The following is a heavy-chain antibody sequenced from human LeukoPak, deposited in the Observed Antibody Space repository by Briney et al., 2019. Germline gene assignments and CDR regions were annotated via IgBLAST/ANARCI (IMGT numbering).Heavy chain of an antibody. Sequence: RWASVKVSCKASGGTFSSYAIGWVRQAPGQGLEWMGGIIPTFGTANYAQKFQGRVTITTDESTSTAYMELSSLRSEDTAVYYCARVSIAAAGTLDYWGQGTLVTVSS. CDR1: GGTFSSYA. J-gene: IGHJ4*02. V-gene: IGHV1-69*05. D-gene: IGHD6-13*01. CDR3: ARVSIAAAGTLDY. CDR2: IIPTFGTA.